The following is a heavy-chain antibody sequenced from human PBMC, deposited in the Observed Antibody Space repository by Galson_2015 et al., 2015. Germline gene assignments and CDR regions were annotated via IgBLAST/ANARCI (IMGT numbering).Heavy chain of an antibody. CDR3: ARGGGLSTYNWFDP. J-gene: IGHJ5*02. CDR1: GGSLSGYY. Sequence: ETLSLTCAVYGGSLSGYYWSWIRPPPGTGLEWIGEINHSGSTNYNPSLKSRVTISLDTSKNQFSLKLSSVTAADTAVYYCARGGGLSTYNWFDPWGQGTLVTVSS. V-gene: IGHV4-34*01. CDR2: INHSGST. D-gene: IGHD2-2*01.